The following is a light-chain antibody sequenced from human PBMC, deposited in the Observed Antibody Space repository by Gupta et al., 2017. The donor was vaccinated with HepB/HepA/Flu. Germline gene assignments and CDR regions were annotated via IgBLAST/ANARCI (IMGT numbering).Light chain of an antibody. Sequence: QSALTPPASVSGSPGQSITISCTGTSSDVGSYDLVSWYQQHPGKAPKLMSDEVSKRPSGVSNRFAGSKSGNTAFLTISGLQAEDEADYYCCSYAGTSTDVFGTGTKVTVL. J-gene: IGLJ1*01. V-gene: IGLV2-23*02. CDR1: SSDVGSYDL. CDR3: CSYAGTSTDV. CDR2: EVS.